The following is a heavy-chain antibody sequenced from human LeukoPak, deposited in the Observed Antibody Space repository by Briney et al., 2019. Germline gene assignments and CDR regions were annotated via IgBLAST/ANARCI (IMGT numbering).Heavy chain of an antibody. CDR1: GVSISSTNW. V-gene: IGHV4-4*02. CDR3: ARGVDGSRFAYTYLDD. D-gene: IGHD3-10*01. J-gene: IGHJ4*02. Sequence: SETLSLTCAVSGVSISSTNWWSWVRQPPGKGLEWIGEIYHSGSTNYNPSLKSRVTILVDKSKNQFSLNLTFVTAADTAVYYCARGVDGSRFAYTYLDDWGQGSLVSVSS. CDR2: IYHSGST.